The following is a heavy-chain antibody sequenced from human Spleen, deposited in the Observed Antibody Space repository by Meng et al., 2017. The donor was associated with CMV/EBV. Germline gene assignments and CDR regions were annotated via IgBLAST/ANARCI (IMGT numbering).Heavy chain of an antibody. J-gene: IGHJ4*02. CDR2: ISWHSVNI. V-gene: IGHV3-9*01. CDR3: AKAIASCYFDYFDY. CDR1: GFTFDDYA. D-gene: IGHD3-10*01. Sequence: SLKISCAASGFTFDDYAMHWVRQAPGKGLEWVSGISWHSVNIDYADSVKGRFTISRDNAKNSLYLQMSSLRGEDTALYYCAKAIASCYFDYFDYWGQGTLVTVSS.